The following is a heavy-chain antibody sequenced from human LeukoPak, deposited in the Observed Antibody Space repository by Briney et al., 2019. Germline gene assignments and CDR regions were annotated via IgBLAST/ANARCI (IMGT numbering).Heavy chain of an antibody. D-gene: IGHD3-22*01. CDR1: GYTFTSYY. CDR3: ATLGSYYYDSSGYPFDY. V-gene: IGHV1-46*01. CDR2: INPSGGST. Sequence: GASVKVSCKASGYTFTSYYMHWVRQAPGQGLEWMGIINPSGGSTSYAQKFQGRVTMTRDTSTSTVYMELSSLRSEDTAVYYCATLGSYYYDSSGYPFDYWGQGTLVTVSS. J-gene: IGHJ4*02.